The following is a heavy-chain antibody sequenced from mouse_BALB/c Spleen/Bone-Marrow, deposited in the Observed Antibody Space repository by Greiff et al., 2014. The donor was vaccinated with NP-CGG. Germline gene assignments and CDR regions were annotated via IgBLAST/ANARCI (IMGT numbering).Heavy chain of an antibody. CDR1: GFDFSGYW. J-gene: IGHJ3*01. CDR3: ARNGYYGWITY. D-gene: IGHD2-3*01. V-gene: IGHV4-1*02. CDR2: INPDSRTI. Sequence: VQLKESGGGLVQPGGSLKLSCAVSGFDFSGYWMTWVRQAPGKGLEWIGEINPDSRTINYKPSLKEKFIMSRDNAKSTLYLQMSKVRSEDTALYYCARNGYYGWITYWGQGTLVTVSA.